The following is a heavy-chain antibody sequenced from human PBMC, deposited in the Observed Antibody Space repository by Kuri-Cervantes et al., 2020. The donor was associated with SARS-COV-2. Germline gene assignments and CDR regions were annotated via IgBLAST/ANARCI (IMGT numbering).Heavy chain of an antibody. CDR1: GGSTSSSSYY. J-gene: IGHJ4*02. CDR3: ATRFLEWDY. Sequence: SERLSPACTVAGGSTSSSSYYWGWIRQPPGKELEWTGSIYYSGSTYYNPSLKSRFTLLVDPSKNQFSLKLSSVTAADTAVYYCATRFLEWDYWGQGTLVTVSS. CDR2: IYYSGST. D-gene: IGHD3-3*01. V-gene: IGHV4-39*01.